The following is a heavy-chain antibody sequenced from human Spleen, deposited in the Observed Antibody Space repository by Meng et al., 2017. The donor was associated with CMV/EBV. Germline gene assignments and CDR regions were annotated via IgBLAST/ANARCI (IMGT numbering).Heavy chain of an antibody. CDR2: IDWDDDK. J-gene: IGHJ6*02. D-gene: IGHD4-11*01. CDR3: ARMITVRGYYYYGMDV. Sequence: SGPTLVKPTQPLTLTCTFSGFSLSTSGMRVSWIRQPPGKALEWLSRIDWDDDKFYSTSLKTRLTISKDTSKNQVVLTMTNMDPVDTATYYCARMITVRGYYYYGMDVWGQGTTVTVSS. CDR1: GFSLSTSGMR. V-gene: IGHV2-70D*14.